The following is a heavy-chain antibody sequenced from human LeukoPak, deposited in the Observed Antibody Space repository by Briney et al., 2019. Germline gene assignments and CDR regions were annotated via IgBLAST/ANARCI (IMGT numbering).Heavy chain of an antibody. V-gene: IGHV5-51*01. J-gene: IGHJ3*02. CDR3: ARRYYYDSSGYYLAHDAFDI. CDR1: GYSFTSHW. CDR2: IYPGDSET. Sequence: GESLKISCWGSGYSFTSHWIGWVRQMPGKGLEWMGIIYPGDSETRYSPSFQGQVTISADKSISTAYLQWSSLKASDTAMYYCARRYYYDSSGYYLAHDAFDIWGQGTMVTVSS. D-gene: IGHD3-22*01.